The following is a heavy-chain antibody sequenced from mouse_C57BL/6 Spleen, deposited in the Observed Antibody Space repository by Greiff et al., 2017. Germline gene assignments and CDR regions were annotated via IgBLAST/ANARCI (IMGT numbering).Heavy chain of an antibody. Sequence: EVKLVESEGGLVQPGSSMKLSCTASGFTFSDYYMAWVRQVPEKGLEWVANINYDGSSTYYLDSLKSRFIISRDNAKNILYLQMSSLKSEDTATYYCARGRATTVVAGSAMDYWGQGTSVTVSS. CDR3: ARGRATTVVAGSAMDY. D-gene: IGHD1-1*01. CDR2: INYDGSST. V-gene: IGHV5-16*01. J-gene: IGHJ4*01. CDR1: GFTFSDYY.